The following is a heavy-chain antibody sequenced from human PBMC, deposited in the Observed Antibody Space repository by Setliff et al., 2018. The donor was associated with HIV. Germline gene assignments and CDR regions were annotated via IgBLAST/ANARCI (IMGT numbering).Heavy chain of an antibody. V-gene: IGHV1-3*01. CDR3: AREGTTESLSTDWFAP. D-gene: IGHD1-26*01. CDR1: GYTFTNSG. CDR2: INGGSGRT. Sequence: ASVKVSCKVSGYTFTNSGMHWMRQAPGQRPEWMGCINGGSGRTEYSQKFQSRVTITRDTAARTDYMELSSLRSEDTAVYFCAREGTTESLSTDWFAPWGQGTQVTVSS. J-gene: IGHJ5*02.